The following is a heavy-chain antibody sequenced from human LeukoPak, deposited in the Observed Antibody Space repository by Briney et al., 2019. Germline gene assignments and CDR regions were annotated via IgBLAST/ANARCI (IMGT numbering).Heavy chain of an antibody. V-gene: IGHV4-59*01. CDR2: TYYSGST. Sequence: SETLSLTCTVSGGSISSYYWSWIRQPPGKGLEWIGYTYYSGSTNYNPSLKSRVTISVDTSKNQFSLKLSSVTAADTAVYYCAREDSSSSGVEAFDIWGQGTMVTVSS. D-gene: IGHD6-6*01. CDR1: GGSISSYY. J-gene: IGHJ3*02. CDR3: AREDSSSSGVEAFDI.